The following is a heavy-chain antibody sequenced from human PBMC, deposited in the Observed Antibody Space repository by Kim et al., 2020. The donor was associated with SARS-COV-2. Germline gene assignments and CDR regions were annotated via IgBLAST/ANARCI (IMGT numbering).Heavy chain of an antibody. V-gene: IGHV3-11*06. Sequence: KGRFTISRDNAKNSLYLQMNSLRAEDTAVYYCARDRRGYSGYGGHYYFDYWGQGTLVTVSS. CDR3: ARDRRGYSGYGGHYYFDY. J-gene: IGHJ4*02. D-gene: IGHD5-12*01.